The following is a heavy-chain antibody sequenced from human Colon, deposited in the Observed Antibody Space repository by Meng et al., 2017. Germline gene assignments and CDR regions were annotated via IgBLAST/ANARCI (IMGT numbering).Heavy chain of an antibody. CDR1: GYASSAYW. CDR3: ARQMGHRAAPYR. D-gene: IGHD6-13*01. J-gene: IGHJ4*02. CDR2: IYPADSDT. Sequence: GESLKISCKASGYASSAYWVGWARQPPGKGLEWMGIIYPADSDTSYSPSLEGQVTISADKTISTAYLRWSSLEAADTAMYYCARQMGHRAAPYRWGQGTLVTVSS. V-gene: IGHV5-51*01.